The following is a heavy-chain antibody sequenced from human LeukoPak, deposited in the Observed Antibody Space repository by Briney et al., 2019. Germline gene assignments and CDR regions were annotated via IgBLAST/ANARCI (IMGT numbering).Heavy chain of an antibody. CDR1: GYTFTDYY. V-gene: IGHV1-2*06. D-gene: IGHD4-17*01. Sequence: ASVKVSCKASGYTFTDYYMHWVRQAPGQGVEWMGRINPNGGGTNYAQKFQGRVTMTRDTSISTAYMELSRLRSDDTAVYYCASLYGDYVSSDYWGQGTLVSVSS. CDR3: ASLYGDYVSSDY. J-gene: IGHJ4*02. CDR2: INPNGGGT.